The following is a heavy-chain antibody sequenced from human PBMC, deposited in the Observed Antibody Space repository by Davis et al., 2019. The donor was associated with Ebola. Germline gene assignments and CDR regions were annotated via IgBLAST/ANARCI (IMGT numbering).Heavy chain of an antibody. CDR3: ARTTKTNIEDSGLGYNSFDS. Sequence: MPSETLSLTCAVYGGSFSDYFWSWIRQPPEKGLEWIGEISHHNGYTNYNPSLRGRVAISVDSSKNQFSLKINSVTAADTATYYCARTTKTNIEDSGLGYNSFDSWGQGVLVSVSS. CDR2: ISHHNGYT. J-gene: IGHJ5*01. CDR1: GGSFSDYF. V-gene: IGHV4-34*01. D-gene: IGHD4-17*01.